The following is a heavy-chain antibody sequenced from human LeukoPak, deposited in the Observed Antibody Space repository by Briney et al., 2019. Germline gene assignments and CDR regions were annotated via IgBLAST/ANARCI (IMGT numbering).Heavy chain of an antibody. CDR3: ARSYYYDSSGWYYFDY. CDR1: GGTFSSYA. CDR2: IIPIFGTA. J-gene: IGHJ4*02. Sequence: GASVKVSCKASGGTFSSYAISWVRQAPGQGLEWMGGIIPIFGTANYAQKFQGRVTITADESTCTAYMELSSLRSEDTAVYYCARSYYYDSSGWYYFDYWGQGTLVTVSS. V-gene: IGHV1-69*13. D-gene: IGHD3-22*01.